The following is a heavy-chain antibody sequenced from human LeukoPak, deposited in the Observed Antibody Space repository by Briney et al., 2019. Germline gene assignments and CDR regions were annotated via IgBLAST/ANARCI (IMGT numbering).Heavy chain of an antibody. V-gene: IGHV4-59*08. Sequence: SETLSLTCTVSGGSISSYYWSWLRQPPGKGLEWIGYIYYSGSTNYNSSLKSRVTISVDTSKNQFSLKLSSVTAADTAVYYCARPSIAVAALGAFDIWGQGTMVTVSS. CDR1: GGSISSYY. D-gene: IGHD6-19*01. J-gene: IGHJ3*02. CDR2: IYYSGST. CDR3: ARPSIAVAALGAFDI.